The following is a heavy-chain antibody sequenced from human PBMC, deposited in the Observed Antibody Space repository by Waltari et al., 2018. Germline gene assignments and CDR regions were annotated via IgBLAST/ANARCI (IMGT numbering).Heavy chain of an antibody. Sequence: QVQLRESGPGLVKPSETVSLTCSVSGFSITTYSYWGWIRQSPGKGLEWIGSIYHNGHIFYNPSLKSRVTISEDTSKNQLTLELRSVTAADTAVYFCAKGRNAYNFFDYWGQGTLVSASS. V-gene: IGHV4-38-2*02. CDR1: GFSITTYSY. D-gene: IGHD1-1*01. J-gene: IGHJ4*02. CDR3: AKGRNAYNFFDY. CDR2: IYHNGHI.